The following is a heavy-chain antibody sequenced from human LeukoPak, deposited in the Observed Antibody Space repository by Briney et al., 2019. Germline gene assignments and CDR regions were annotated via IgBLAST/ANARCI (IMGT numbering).Heavy chain of an antibody. CDR3: SRGTNTMALVWFDP. CDR1: GGSFSGYY. Sequence: SETLSLTCAVYGGSFSGYYWGWIRQPPGKGLEWIGEINHSGSTNYNPSLKSRVTISVDTSKNQFSLKLSSVTAADTAVYYCSRGTNTMALVWFDPWGQGTLVTLSS. J-gene: IGHJ5*02. V-gene: IGHV4-34*01. D-gene: IGHD3-10*01. CDR2: INHSGST.